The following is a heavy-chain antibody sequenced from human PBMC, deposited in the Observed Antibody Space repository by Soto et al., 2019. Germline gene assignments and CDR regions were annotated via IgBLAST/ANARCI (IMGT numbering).Heavy chain of an antibody. CDR1: GGTFSSYA. J-gene: IGHJ4*02. Sequence: ASVKVSCKASGGTFSSYALSWVRQDPGQGLEWMGGIIPIFGTANYAQKFQGRVTITADESTSTAYMELSSLRSEDTAVYYCARERPYTSSSLDYWGQGTLVTVSS. V-gene: IGHV1-69*13. CDR2: IIPIFGTA. CDR3: ARERPYTSSSLDY. D-gene: IGHD6-6*01.